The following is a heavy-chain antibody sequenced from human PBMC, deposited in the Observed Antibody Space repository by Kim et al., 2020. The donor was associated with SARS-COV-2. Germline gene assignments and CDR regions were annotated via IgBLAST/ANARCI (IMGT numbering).Heavy chain of an antibody. V-gene: IGHV4-34*01. CDR1: GGPFSGYY. CDR3: ARGGQRGESLEWLIQVPYYYYGMDV. CDR2: INHSGRT. J-gene: IGHJ6*02. D-gene: IGHD3-3*01. Sequence: SETLSLTCAVYGGPFSGYYWGWIRQPPGKGLEWIGEINHSGRTNYNPSLKSRVTISEDTSKNQFSLKVTAVTAADAAVYYCARGGQRGESLEWLIQVPYYYYGMDVWGQGTTVTVSS.